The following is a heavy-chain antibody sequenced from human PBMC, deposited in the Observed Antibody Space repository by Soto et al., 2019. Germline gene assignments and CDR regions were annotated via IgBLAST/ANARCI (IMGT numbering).Heavy chain of an antibody. CDR2: INPRGGST. J-gene: IGHJ5*02. CDR3: ARDPLRNYGSGSLRGHWFDP. V-gene: IGHV1-46*01. D-gene: IGHD3-10*01. Sequence: QVQLVQSGAEVKKPGASVKVSCKASGYTFTSYYMHWVRQAPGQGLGWMGKINPRGGSTSYAQKFQGRVTMTRDTSTSTVYMELSSLRSEDTAVYYCARDPLRNYGSGSLRGHWFDPWGQGTLVTVSS. CDR1: GYTFTSYY.